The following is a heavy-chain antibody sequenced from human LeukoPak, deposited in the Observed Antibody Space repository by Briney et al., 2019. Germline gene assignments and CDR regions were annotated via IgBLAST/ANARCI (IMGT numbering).Heavy chain of an antibody. Sequence: GGSLRLSCAASGFTFSSYGMHWVRQAPGKGLEWVAVISYDGSNKYYADSVKGRFTISRDNSKNTLYLQMNSLRAEDTAVYYCATVVTAAYQFDCWGQGTLVTVSS. J-gene: IGHJ4*02. CDR2: ISYDGSNK. D-gene: IGHD2-21*02. CDR1: GFTFSSYG. CDR3: ATVVTAAYQFDC. V-gene: IGHV3-30*03.